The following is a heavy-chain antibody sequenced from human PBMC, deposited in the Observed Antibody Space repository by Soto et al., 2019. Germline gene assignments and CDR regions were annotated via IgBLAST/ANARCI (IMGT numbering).Heavy chain of an antibody. CDR1: GDSVSSNSAA. Sequence: PSQTLSLTCAISGDSVSSNSAAWNWIRQSPSRGLEWLGRTYYRSKWYNDYAVSVKSRITINPDTSKNQFSLQLNSVTPEDTAVYYCARASYRGEGYSSSWTSFNWFDPWGQGTLVTVSS. CDR2: TYYRSKWYN. D-gene: IGHD6-13*01. J-gene: IGHJ5*02. CDR3: ARASYRGEGYSSSWTSFNWFDP. V-gene: IGHV6-1*01.